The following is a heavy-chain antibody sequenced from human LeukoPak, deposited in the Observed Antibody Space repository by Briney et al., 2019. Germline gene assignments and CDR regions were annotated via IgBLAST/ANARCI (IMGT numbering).Heavy chain of an antibody. CDR2: IYYSGST. J-gene: IGHJ6*03. V-gene: IGHV4-38-2*02. CDR3: ARDPSYSGYDLPYYYYYMDV. CDR1: GYSITSGYY. D-gene: IGHD5-12*01. Sequence: SETLSLTCTVSGYSITSGYYWGWIRQPPGKGLEWIGSIYYSGSTYYNPSLKSRVTISVDTSKNQFSLKLSSVTAADTAVYYCARDPSYSGYDLPYYYYYMDVWGKGTTVTVSS.